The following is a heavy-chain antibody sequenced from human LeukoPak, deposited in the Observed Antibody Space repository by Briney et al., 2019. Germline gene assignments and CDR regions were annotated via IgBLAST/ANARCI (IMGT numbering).Heavy chain of an antibody. V-gene: IGHV1-24*01. CDR1: GYTLTELS. CDR3: ARANDYYGSGSSLDYYYGMDV. Sequence: ASVKVSCKVSGYTLTELSMHWVRQAPGKGLEWMGGFDPEDGETIYAQRFQGRVTMTEDTSTDTAYMELSSLRSEDTAVYYCARANDYYGSGSSLDYYYGMDVWGQGTTVTVSS. CDR2: FDPEDGET. J-gene: IGHJ6*02. D-gene: IGHD3-10*01.